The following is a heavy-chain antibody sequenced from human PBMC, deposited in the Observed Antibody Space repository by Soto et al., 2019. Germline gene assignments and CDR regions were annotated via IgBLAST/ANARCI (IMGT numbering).Heavy chain of an antibody. D-gene: IGHD3-10*01. CDR3: AKALYGGFTY. CDR2: ISGSGDST. V-gene: IGHV3-23*01. Sequence: EVWLLESGGGLVQPGGSLRLSCAASGFTFSVYAMSWVRQAPGKGLEWVSGISGSGDSTHYADSVKGRFTVSRDNSKSMLYLQTNSLRAEDTATYYCAKALYGGFTYWGQGTLVTVSS. CDR1: GFTFSVYA. J-gene: IGHJ4*02.